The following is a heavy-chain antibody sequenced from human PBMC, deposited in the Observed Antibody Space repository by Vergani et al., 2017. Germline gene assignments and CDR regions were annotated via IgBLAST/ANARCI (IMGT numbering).Heavy chain of an antibody. CDR3: ARGGQLGNWFDP. J-gene: IGHJ5*02. CDR1: GFTFSSYE. CDR2: ISSSGSTI. Sequence: EVQLVESGGGLVQPGGSLRLSCAASGFTFSSYEMNWVRQAPGKGLEWVSYISSSGSTIYYADSVKGRFTISRDNAKNSLYLQMNSLRAEDTAVYYCARGGQLGNWFDPWGQGTLVTVSS. V-gene: IGHV3-48*03. D-gene: IGHD6-6*01.